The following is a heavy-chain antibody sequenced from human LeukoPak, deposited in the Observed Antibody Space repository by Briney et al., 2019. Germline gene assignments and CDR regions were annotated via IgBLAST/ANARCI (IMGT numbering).Heavy chain of an antibody. V-gene: IGHV4-38-2*02. CDR3: ARLVTMVRGDGGY. CDR2: IYHSGST. J-gene: IGHJ4*02. Sequence: SETLSLTCTVSGGSISSYYWGWIRQPPGKGLEWIGSIYHSGSTYYNPSLKSRVTISVDTSKNQFSLKLSSVTAADTAVYYCARLVTMVRGDGGYWGQGTLVTVSS. D-gene: IGHD3-10*01. CDR1: GGSISSYY.